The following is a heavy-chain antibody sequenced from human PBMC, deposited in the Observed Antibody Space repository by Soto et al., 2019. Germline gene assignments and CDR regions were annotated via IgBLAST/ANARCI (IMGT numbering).Heavy chain of an antibody. J-gene: IGHJ4*02. CDR3: ARDSGYSSSWYDPYYFDY. V-gene: IGHV3-21*01. Sequence: GGSLRLSCAASGFTFSNYSMNWVRQAPGKGLEWVSSISSSSSYIYYADSVKGRFTISRDNAKNSLYLQMNSLRAEDTAVYYCARDSGYSSSWYDPYYFDYWGQGTLVTVSS. CDR2: ISSSSSYI. D-gene: IGHD6-13*01. CDR1: GFTFSNYS.